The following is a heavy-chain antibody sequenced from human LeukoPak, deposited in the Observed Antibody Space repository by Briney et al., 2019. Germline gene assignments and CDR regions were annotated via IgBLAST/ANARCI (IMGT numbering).Heavy chain of an antibody. CDR1: GGSISSYY. CDR2: IYYSGST. J-gene: IGHJ4*02. CDR3: AREHLRYYFDY. D-gene: IGHD4-17*01. V-gene: IGHV4-59*01. Sequence: PSETLSLTCTVSGGSISSYYWSWIRQPPGKGLEWIGYIYYSGSTNYNPSLKSRVTISVDTSKNQFSLKLSSVTAADTAVYYCAREHLRYYFDYWGQGTLVTVSS.